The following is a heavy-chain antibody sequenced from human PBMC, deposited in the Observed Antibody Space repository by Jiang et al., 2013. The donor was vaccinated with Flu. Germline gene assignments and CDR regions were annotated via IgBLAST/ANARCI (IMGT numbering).Heavy chain of an antibody. CDR2: INPNSGGT. Sequence: VQLVESGAEVKKPGASVKVSCKASGYTFTGYYMHWVRQAPGQGLEWMGWINPNSGGTNYAQKFQGRVTMTRDTSISTAYMELSRLRSDDTAVYYCAASGYYDSSGYYYYYGMDVWGQGTTVTVSS. V-gene: IGHV1-2*02. J-gene: IGHJ6*02. D-gene: IGHD3-22*01. CDR1: GYTFTGYY. CDR3: AASGYYDSSGYYYYYGMDV.